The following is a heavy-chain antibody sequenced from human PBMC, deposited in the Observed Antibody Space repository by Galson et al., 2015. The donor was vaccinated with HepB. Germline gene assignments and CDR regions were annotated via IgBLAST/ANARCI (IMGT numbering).Heavy chain of an antibody. CDR3: ARDRKYSSSFSIGYYTSRGYYYYGMDV. J-gene: IGHJ6*02. CDR1: GFTFSSYS. D-gene: IGHD6-6*01. V-gene: IGHV3-21*01. Sequence: LRLSCAASGFTFSSYSMNWVRQAPGKGLEWVSSISSSSSYIYYADSVKGRFTISRDNAKNSLYLQMNSLRAEDTAVYYCARDRKYSSSFSIGYYTSRGYYYYGMDVWGQGTTVTVSS. CDR2: ISSSSSYI.